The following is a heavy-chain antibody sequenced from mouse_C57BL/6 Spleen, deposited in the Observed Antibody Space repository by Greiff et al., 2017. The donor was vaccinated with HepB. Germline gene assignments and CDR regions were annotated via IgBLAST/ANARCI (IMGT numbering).Heavy chain of an antibody. D-gene: IGHD2-3*01. CDR2: IDPSDSYT. CDR3: ARRGEIYDGYPPFAY. CDR1: GYTFTSYW. V-gene: IGHV1-69*01. Sequence: QVQLQHPGAELVMPGASVKLSCKASGYTFTSYWMHWVKQRPGQGLEWIGEIDPSDSYTNYNQKFKGKSTLTVDKSSSTAYMQLSSLTSEDSAVYYCARRGEIYDGYPPFAYWGQGTLVTVSA. J-gene: IGHJ3*01.